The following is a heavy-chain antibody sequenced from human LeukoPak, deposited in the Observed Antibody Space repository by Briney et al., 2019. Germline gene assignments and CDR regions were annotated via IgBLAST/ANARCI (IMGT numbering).Heavy chain of an antibody. Sequence: SETLSLTCTVSGYSISSGYYWGWIRPPPGKGLEWIGSIYHTGSTYYNPSLKSRVTISVDTSKNQFSLKLTSVTAADTAVYYCARVVVAPTRVPGWFDPWGQGTLVTVSS. V-gene: IGHV4-38-2*02. CDR1: GYSISSGYY. J-gene: IGHJ5*02. CDR2: IYHTGST. CDR3: ARVVVAPTRVPGWFDP. D-gene: IGHD2-15*01.